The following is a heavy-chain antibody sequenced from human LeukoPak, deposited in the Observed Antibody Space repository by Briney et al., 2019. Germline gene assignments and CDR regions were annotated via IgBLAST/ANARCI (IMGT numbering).Heavy chain of an antibody. CDR2: INHSGST. Sequence: PSETLSLTCAVYGGSFSDYYWSWIRQPPGKGLEWIGEINHSGSTNYKPSLKSRVTISVDTSKNQFSLKLSSVTAADTAVYYCASRYTSAWYYFYYYMDVWGKGTTVTVSS. D-gene: IGHD6-25*01. J-gene: IGHJ6*03. V-gene: IGHV4-34*01. CDR3: ASRYTSAWYYFYYYMDV. CDR1: GGSFSDYY.